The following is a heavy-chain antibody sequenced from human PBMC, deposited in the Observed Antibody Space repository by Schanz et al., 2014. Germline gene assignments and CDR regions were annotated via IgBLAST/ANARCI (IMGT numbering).Heavy chain of an antibody. J-gene: IGHJ4*02. V-gene: IGHV4-59*08. CDR2: IYSSGIA. CDR3: ARRVVPATMGLYFDL. CDR1: GGSMDTHY. D-gene: IGHD2-21*01. Sequence: QVQLQESGPGLVKPSETLSLMCTVSGGSMDTHYWGWIRQPPGKGLEWIAFIYSSGIANYNPSLEGRVTISVDTPKTQFPRGLTSVTAADTATYYCARRVVPATMGLYFDLWGQGTLVTVSS.